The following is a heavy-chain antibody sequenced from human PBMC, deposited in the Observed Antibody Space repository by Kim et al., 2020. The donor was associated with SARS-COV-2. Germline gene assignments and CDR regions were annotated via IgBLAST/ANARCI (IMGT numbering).Heavy chain of an antibody. CDR2: ISYDGSNK. CDR3: AKAKDLPDYDFWSGATGTYYYYGMDV. D-gene: IGHD3-3*01. Sequence: GGSLRLSCAASGFTFSSYGMHWVRQAPGKGLEWVAVISYDGSNKYYADSVKGRFTISRDNSKTTLYLQMNSLRAEDTAVYYCAKAKDLPDYDFWSGATGTYYYYGMDVWGQGTTVTVSS. V-gene: IGHV3-30*18. J-gene: IGHJ6*02. CDR1: GFTFSSYG.